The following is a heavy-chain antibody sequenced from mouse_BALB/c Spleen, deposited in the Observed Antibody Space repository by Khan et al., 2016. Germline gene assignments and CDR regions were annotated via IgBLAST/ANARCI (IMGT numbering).Heavy chain of an antibody. V-gene: IGHV3-6*02. CDR3: AKGVRREGFDY. CDR1: GYSITSGYY. J-gene: IGHJ2*01. D-gene: IGHD2-14*01. CDR2: ISYDGSN. Sequence: EVQLQESGPGLVKPSQSLSLTCSVTGYSITSGYYWNWIRQFPRNKLEWMGYISYDGSNNYNPSLKNRISITRDTSKNQFFLKLNSVTTEDTATYYCAKGVRREGFDYWGQGTTLTVSS.